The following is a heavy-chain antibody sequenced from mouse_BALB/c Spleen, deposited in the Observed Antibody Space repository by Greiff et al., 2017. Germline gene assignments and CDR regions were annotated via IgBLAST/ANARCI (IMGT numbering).Heavy chain of an antibody. Sequence: EVQLQQSGAELVKPGASVKLSCTASGFNIKDTYMHWVKQRPEQGLEWIGRIDPANGNTKYDPKFQGKATITADTSSNTAYLQLSSLTSEDTAVYYCARGYDYDGEGYFDYWGQGTTLTVSS. CDR2: IDPANGNT. D-gene: IGHD2-4*01. CDR1: GFNIKDTY. CDR3: ARGYDYDGEGYFDY. J-gene: IGHJ2*01. V-gene: IGHV14-3*02.